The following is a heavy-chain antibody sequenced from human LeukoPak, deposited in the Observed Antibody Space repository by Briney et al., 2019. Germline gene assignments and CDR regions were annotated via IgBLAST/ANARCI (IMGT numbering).Heavy chain of an antibody. D-gene: IGHD2-2*01. CDR3: GRIQGGDIVVVPAAPDY. J-gene: IGHJ4*02. CDR2: IRSSSSYT. Sequence: GGSLRLFCAVSRFIFSDYYMRWISHAPGRGREWGSYIRSSSSYTIYADAVKGRFNIPRDNAKHQLYLQMNSLRAEDTAVNYCGRIQGGDIVVVPAAPDYWGQGTLVTVSS. CDR1: RFIFSDYY. V-gene: IGHV3-11*06.